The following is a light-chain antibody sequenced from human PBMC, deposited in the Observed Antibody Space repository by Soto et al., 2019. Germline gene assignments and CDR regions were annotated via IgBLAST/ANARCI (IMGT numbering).Light chain of an antibody. CDR1: QGISSY. V-gene: IGKV1-9*01. CDR2: AAS. CDR3: QQPGT. J-gene: IGKJ4*01. Sequence: DIQLTHSPSFLSASVGDIVTITCRASQGISSYLAWYQQKPGKAPKLLIYAASTLQSGVPSRFSGSGSGTEFTLTISSLQPEDFATYYCQQPGTFGGGTKVDIK.